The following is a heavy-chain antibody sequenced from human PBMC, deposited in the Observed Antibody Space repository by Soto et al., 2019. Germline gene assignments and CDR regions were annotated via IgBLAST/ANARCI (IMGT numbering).Heavy chain of an antibody. J-gene: IGHJ4*02. D-gene: IGHD5-18*01. V-gene: IGHV3-30*18. CDR3: AKGPWIQLWSPDY. CDR1: GFTFSSYG. Sequence: QVQLVESGGGVVQPGRSLRLSCAASGFTFSSYGMHWVRQAPGKGLEWVAVISYDGSNKYYADSVKGRFTISRDNSKNTLYLQMNSLRAEDTAVYYCAKGPWIQLWSPDYWGQGTLVTVSS. CDR2: ISYDGSNK.